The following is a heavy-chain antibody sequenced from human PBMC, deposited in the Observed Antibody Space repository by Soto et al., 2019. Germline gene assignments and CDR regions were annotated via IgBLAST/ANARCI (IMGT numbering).Heavy chain of an antibody. D-gene: IGHD6-19*01. J-gene: IGHJ3*01. Sequence: EVQLLESGGGLIQPGGSLRLSCAASGFIFSNYAMNWVRQAPGKGLEWVSSVSDSGVATHFADSVKGRFSISRDNSKNTQSLQMNSLRAEDTAVYYCARQGETGYTSGWKDDAFDVWGQGTVVT. CDR1: GFIFSNYA. CDR2: VSDSGVAT. CDR3: ARQGETGYTSGWKDDAFDV. V-gene: IGHV3-23*01.